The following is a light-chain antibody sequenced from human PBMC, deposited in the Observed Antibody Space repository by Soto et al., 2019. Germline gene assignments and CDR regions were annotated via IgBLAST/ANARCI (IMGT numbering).Light chain of an antibody. CDR3: SSYTSSSTRL. Sequence: QSVLTQPASVSGSPGQSITISCTGTSNDVGGYNYVSWYQQHPGKAPNLIIYEVINRPSGVSHRVSGSKSGNTASLTISGLQAEDEADYYCSSYTSSSTRLFGSGTKVTVL. CDR2: EVI. J-gene: IGLJ1*01. CDR1: SNDVGGYNY. V-gene: IGLV2-14*03.